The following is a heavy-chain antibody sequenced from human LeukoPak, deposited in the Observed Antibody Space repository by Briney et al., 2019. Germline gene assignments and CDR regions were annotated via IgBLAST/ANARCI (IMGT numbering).Heavy chain of an antibody. CDR3: ARAGGYCSSTSCRNNYFDY. Sequence: GGSLRLSCAASGFTFSDYNMSWIRQAPGKGLEWVSYISSSGSTIYYADSVKGRFTISRDNAKNSQYLQMKSLRAEDAAVYYGARAGGYCSSTSCRNNYFDYWGQGTLVTVSS. D-gene: IGHD2-2*01. CDR2: ISSSGSTI. CDR1: GFTFSDYN. J-gene: IGHJ4*02. V-gene: IGHV3-11*01.